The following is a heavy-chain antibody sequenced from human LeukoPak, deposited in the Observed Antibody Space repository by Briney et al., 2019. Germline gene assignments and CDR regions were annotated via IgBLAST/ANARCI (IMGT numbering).Heavy chain of an antibody. V-gene: IGHV3-7*05. CDR2: IEEDGSAK. Sequence: GGSLRLSCVGSGFTFSGYWMNWVRQAPGRGFEWVAKIEEDGSAKYYMDSVKGRFSVYRDKAKNSMYLQMYSLRVEDPAMVLFSRAGQLIYWVGGAQVTVPP. CDR3: SRAGQLIY. J-gene: IGHJ4*02. D-gene: IGHD6-13*01. CDR1: GFTFSGYW.